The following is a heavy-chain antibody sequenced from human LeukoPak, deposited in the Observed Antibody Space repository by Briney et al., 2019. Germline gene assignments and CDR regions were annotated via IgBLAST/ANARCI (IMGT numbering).Heavy chain of an antibody. Sequence: SETLSLTCAVYGGSFSGYYWSWIRQPPGKGLEWIGEINHSGSTYYNPSLKSRVTISVDTSKNQFSLKLSSVTAADTAVYYCARRGNGRAFDYWGQGTLVTVSS. J-gene: IGHJ4*02. CDR2: INHSGST. CDR1: GGSFSGYY. CDR3: ARRGNGRAFDY. V-gene: IGHV4-34*01. D-gene: IGHD4-23*01.